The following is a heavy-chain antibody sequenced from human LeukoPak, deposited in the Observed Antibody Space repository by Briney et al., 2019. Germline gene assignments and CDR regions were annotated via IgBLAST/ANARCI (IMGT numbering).Heavy chain of an antibody. CDR3: ARAEWELHAFDI. V-gene: IGHV1-8*01. CDR1: GYTLTSYD. J-gene: IGHJ3*02. CDR2: MNPNSGRT. Sequence: GASVKVSCKASGYTLTSYDINWVRQATGQGLEWMGWMNPNSGRTGYAQNFQGRITITRNTSISTAYMGLSRLTSDDTAVYYCARAEWELHAFDIWGPGTMVTVSS. D-gene: IGHD1-26*01.